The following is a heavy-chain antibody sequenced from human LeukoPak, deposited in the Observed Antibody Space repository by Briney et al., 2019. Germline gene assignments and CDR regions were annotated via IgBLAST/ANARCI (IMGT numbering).Heavy chain of an antibody. V-gene: IGHV4-59*01. CDR1: GGSISSYY. CDR2: IYYSGST. D-gene: IGHD6-13*01. CDR3: ARDLYSSSWYGGVYYYGMDV. Sequence: PSETLSLTCTVSGGSISSYYWSWIRQPPGKGLEWIGYIYYSGSTNYNPSLKSRVTISVDTSKNQFSLKLSSVTAADTAVYYCARDLYSSSWYGGVYYYGMDVWGQGTTVTVSS. J-gene: IGHJ6*02.